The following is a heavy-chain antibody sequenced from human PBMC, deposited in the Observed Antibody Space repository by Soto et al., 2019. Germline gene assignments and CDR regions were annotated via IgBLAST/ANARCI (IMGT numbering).Heavy chain of an antibody. CDR3: AKYYYDSSGYVSPIEAFDI. CDR1: GFTCSSYA. V-gene: IGHV3-23*01. CDR2: ISGSGGST. D-gene: IGHD3-22*01. Sequence: GGSLRLSCAASGFTCSSYAMSWVRQAPGKGLEWVSAISGSGGSTYYADSVKGRFTISRDNSKNTLYLQMNSLRAEDTAVYYCAKYYYDSSGYVSPIEAFDIWCQATMGTVS. J-gene: IGHJ3*02.